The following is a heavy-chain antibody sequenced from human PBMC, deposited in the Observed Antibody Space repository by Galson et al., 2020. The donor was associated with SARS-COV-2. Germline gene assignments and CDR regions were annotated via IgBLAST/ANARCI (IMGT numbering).Heavy chain of an antibody. CDR3: ARYTTSSVAFDY. D-gene: IGHD6-6*01. Sequence: SETLSLTCSVSGGSISSDYWSWIRQPPGKGLEWIGFFHSDGSTNYNSSLKSRVTISVDTSKNQFSLNLTSVTAADTAVHYCARYTTSSVAFDYWGQGTLVTVSS. CDR1: GGSISSDY. V-gene: IGHV4-59*08. J-gene: IGHJ4*02. CDR2: FHSDGST.